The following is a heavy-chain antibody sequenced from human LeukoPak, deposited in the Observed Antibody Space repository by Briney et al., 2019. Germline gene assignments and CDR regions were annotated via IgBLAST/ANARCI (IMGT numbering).Heavy chain of an antibody. CDR2: IYYSGST. V-gene: IGHV4-39*02. Sequence: SETLSLTCTVSGGSISGSSYYWGWIRQPPGKGLEWIGSIYYSGSTYYKPSLKSRVTISLDTSKNHFSLKLSSVTAADTAVYYCAVDYYDSSGYGAPFDYWGQGTLVTVSS. D-gene: IGHD3-22*01. CDR3: AVDYYDSSGYGAPFDY. CDR1: GGSISGSSYY. J-gene: IGHJ4*02.